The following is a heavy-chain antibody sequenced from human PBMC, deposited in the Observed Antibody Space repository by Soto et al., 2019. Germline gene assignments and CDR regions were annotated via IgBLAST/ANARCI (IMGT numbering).Heavy chain of an antibody. D-gene: IGHD6-6*01. J-gene: IGHJ6*02. CDR1: GGSISSSSYY. Sequence: SETLSLTCTVSGGSISSSSYYWGWIRQPPGRGLEWIGSIYYSGSTYYNPSLKSRVTISVDTSKNQFSLKLSSVTAADTAVYYCSRRGRIVGYSSSPPSYYYYYGMDVWGQGTTVT. CDR3: SRRGRIVGYSSSPPSYYYYYGMDV. CDR2: IYYSGST. V-gene: IGHV4-39*01.